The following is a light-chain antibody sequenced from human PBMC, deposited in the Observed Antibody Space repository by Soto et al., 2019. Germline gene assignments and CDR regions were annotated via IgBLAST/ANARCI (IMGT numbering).Light chain of an antibody. CDR3: MQGTHWPN. Sequence: DVVMTQSPLSLPVTLGQSASLSCRSSQSLLHSDGNTYLTLFHQRPGQSPRRLIYKVSNRESGVPDRFSGSGSGTDFTLKISRVEAEDVGLYYCMQGTHWPNFGQGKRLEIK. CDR2: KVS. J-gene: IGKJ5*01. V-gene: IGKV2-30*02. CDR1: QSLLHSDGNTY.